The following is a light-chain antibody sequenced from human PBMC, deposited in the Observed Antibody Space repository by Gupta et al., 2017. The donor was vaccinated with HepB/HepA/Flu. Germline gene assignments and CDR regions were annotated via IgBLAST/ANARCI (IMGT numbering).Light chain of an antibody. CDR1: QGISTY. CDR3: QQLDFYPWT. J-gene: IGKJ1*01. Sequence: DIQLTQSPSFLSACVGDRVTITCRASQGISTYLAWYEQKPGKAPNLLIYGASTLQSGVPSRFSGSGSGTEFTLTISSLQPEDFATYFCQQLDFYPWTFGQGTKVEIK. V-gene: IGKV1-9*01. CDR2: GAS.